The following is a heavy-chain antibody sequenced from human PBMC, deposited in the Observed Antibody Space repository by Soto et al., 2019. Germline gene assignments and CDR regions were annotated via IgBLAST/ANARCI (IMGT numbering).Heavy chain of an antibody. J-gene: IGHJ6*02. D-gene: IGHD2-15*01. CDR1: GFTFDDYT. V-gene: IGHV3-43*01. CDR3: AKSYCSGGSCADYYFYYGMDV. Sequence: LRLSCAASGFTFDDYTMHWVRQAPGKGLEWVSLISWDGDSTYYADSVKGRFTISRDSSKNSLYLQMNSLRTEDTALYYCAKSYCSGGSCADYYFYYGMDVWGQGTTVTVSS. CDR2: ISWDGDST.